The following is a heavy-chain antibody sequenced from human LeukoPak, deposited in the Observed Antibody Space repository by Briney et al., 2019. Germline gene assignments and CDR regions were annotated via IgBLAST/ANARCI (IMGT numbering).Heavy chain of an antibody. Sequence: PSETLSLTCTVSGGSISSGGYYWSWIRQHPGKGLEWIGYIYYSGSTYYNPSLKSRVTISVDTSKNQFSLKLSSVTAADTAVYYCARDRCSGGSCYYFDSWGQGTLVTVSS. CDR1: GGSISSGGYY. CDR2: IYYSGST. J-gene: IGHJ4*02. D-gene: IGHD2-15*01. V-gene: IGHV4-31*03. CDR3: ARDRCSGGSCYYFDS.